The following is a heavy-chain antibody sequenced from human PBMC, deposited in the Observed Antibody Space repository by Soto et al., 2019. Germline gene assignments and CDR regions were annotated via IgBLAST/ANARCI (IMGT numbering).Heavy chain of an antibody. V-gene: IGHV1-69*06. J-gene: IGHJ4*02. D-gene: IGHD3-10*01. Sequence: QAHLAQSGAEVKKPGSSVTVSCKASGGTFNSYGISWVRQAPGQGLDWMGVIIPLYGTVNYAQKFQGRVSITADKSTSTAYMDLNSLRSDDTAVYYCARVRVIRGVIPSHFGLSGQGTQVTVSS. CDR3: ARVRVIRGVIPSHFGL. CDR1: GGTFNSYG. CDR2: IIPLYGTV.